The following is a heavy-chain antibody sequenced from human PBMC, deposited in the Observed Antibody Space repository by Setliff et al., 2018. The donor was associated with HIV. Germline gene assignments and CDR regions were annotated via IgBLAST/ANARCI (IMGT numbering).Heavy chain of an antibody. Sequence: GGSLRLSCAASGFTFSSYGMHWVRQAPGKGLEWVAVIWYDGSNKYYADSVKGRFTISRDNSKNTLYLQMNSLRAEDTAVYYCARDGVGANYFDYWGQGTLVTVSS. CDR3: ARDGVGANYFDY. J-gene: IGHJ4*02. CDR2: IWYDGSNK. CDR1: GFTFSSYG. V-gene: IGHV3-33*01. D-gene: IGHD1-26*01.